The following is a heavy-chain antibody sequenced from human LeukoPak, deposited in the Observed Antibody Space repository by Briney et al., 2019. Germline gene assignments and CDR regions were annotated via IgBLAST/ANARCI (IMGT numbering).Heavy chain of an antibody. D-gene: IGHD1-26*01. V-gene: IGHV1-2*02. J-gene: IGHJ4*02. Sequence: ASVKVSCKASGFTFTGYYMHWVRQAPGQGLGWMGWINLNSDGTDFAQKFQGRVTMTRDTSISTAYMELSRLRSDDTAVYYCARRGSRSFDHWGQGTLVTVSS. CDR2: INLNSDGT. CDR1: GFTFTGYY. CDR3: ARRGSRSFDH.